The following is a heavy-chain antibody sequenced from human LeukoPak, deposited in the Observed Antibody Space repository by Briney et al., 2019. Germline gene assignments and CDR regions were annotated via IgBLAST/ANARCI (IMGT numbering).Heavy chain of an antibody. D-gene: IGHD6-13*01. Sequence: PGGSLRLSCAASGFTFSSYSMNWVRQAPGKGLEWVSYIRSSNSTIYYADSVKGRFTISRDNAKNSLYLQMNSLRAADTAVYYSARNPQQLVTPHPYYYTDVWGKGTTVTVSS. V-gene: IGHV3-48*01. CDR2: IRSSNSTI. CDR3: ARNPQQLVTPHPYYYTDV. J-gene: IGHJ6*03. CDR1: GFTFSSYS.